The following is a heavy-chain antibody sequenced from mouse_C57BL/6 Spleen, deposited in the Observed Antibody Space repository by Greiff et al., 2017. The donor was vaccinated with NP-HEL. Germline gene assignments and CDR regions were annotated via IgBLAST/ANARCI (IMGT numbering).Heavy chain of an antibody. V-gene: IGHV1-54*01. CDR3: ATYGSSPGWYFDV. J-gene: IGHJ1*03. D-gene: IGHD1-1*01. CDR2: INPGSGGT. CDR1: GYAFTNYL. Sequence: QVQLQQSGAELARPGTSVKVSCKASGYAFTNYLIEWVKQRPGQGLEWIGVINPGSGGTNYNEKFKGKATLTADKSSSTAYMQLSSLTSEDSAVYFCATYGSSPGWYFDVWGTGTTVTVSS.